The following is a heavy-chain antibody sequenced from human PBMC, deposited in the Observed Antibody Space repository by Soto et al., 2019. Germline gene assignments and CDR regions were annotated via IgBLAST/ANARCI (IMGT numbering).Heavy chain of an antibody. D-gene: IGHD1-26*01. J-gene: IGHJ4*02. CDR1: GGSISSNYYY. CDR3: ARPSGSYLYYFDY. Sequence: SETLSLTCTVSGGSISSNYYYWGWIRQPPGKGLEWIGSIYYSGSTYYNPSLKSRVTISVDTSKNQFSLKLNSVTAADTAVYYCARPSGSYLYYFDYWGQGTLVTVSS. V-gene: IGHV4-39*01. CDR2: IYYSGST.